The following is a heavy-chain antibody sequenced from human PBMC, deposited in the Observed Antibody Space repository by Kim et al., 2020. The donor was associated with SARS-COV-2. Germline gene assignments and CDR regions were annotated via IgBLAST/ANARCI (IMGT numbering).Heavy chain of an antibody. D-gene: IGHD4-17*01. CDR2: R. V-gene: IGHV3-11*01. Sequence: RYDADSVQGRFTIARDNAKNSLYLQMNSLRAEDTAVYYCARALYGDHFDYWGQGTLVTVSS. J-gene: IGHJ4*02. CDR3: ARALYGDHFDY.